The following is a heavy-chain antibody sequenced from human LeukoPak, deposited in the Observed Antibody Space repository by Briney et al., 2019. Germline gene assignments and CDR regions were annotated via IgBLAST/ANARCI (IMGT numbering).Heavy chain of an antibody. J-gene: IGHJ4*02. D-gene: IGHD3-3*01. CDR1: GFTFSSYA. V-gene: IGHV3-30*01. Sequence: GGSLRLSCAASGFTFSSYAMHWVRQAPGKGLEWVAVISYDGSNKYYADSVKGRFTISRDNSKNTLYLQMNSLRAEDTAVYYCARAPWSGYYSPAFDYWGQGTLVTVSS. CDR3: ARAPWSGYYSPAFDY. CDR2: ISYDGSNK.